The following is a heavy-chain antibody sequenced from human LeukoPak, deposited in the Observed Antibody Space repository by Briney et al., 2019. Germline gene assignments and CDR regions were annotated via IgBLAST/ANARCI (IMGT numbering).Heavy chain of an antibody. CDR1: GYSISSGYY. Sequence: PSETLSLTCIVSGYSISSGYYWGWIRQPPGKGLEWFGSIYHSGSTYYNPSLKSRVTISVDTSKNQFSLKLSSVTAADTAVYYCARVDRAVAGTPHYWGQGTLVTVSS. D-gene: IGHD6-19*01. V-gene: IGHV4-38-2*02. CDR3: ARVDRAVAGTPHY. J-gene: IGHJ4*02. CDR2: IYHSGST.